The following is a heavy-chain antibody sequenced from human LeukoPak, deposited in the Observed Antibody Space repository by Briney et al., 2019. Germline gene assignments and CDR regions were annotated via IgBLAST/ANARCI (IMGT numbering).Heavy chain of an antibody. CDR2: ISYDGSNK. V-gene: IGHV3-30*18. D-gene: IGHD6-13*01. J-gene: IGHJ4*02. Sequence: PGGSLRLSCAASGFTFSSYDMHWVRQAPGKGLEWVAVISYDGSNKYHAASVKGRFTISRDNSENTLYLQMNSLRAEDTAVYYCAKGIAAAGTRTFGYFDYWGQGTLVTVSS. CDR3: AKGIAAAGTRTFGYFDY. CDR1: GFTFSSYD.